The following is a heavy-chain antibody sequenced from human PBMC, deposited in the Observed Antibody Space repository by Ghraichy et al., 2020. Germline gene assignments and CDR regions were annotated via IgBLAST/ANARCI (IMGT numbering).Heavy chain of an antibody. CDR3: ARQLAARYNYYFDY. V-gene: IGHV4-34*01. Sequence: ESLNISCAVYGGSFSGYYWSWIRQPPGKGLEWIGEINHSGSTNYNPSLKSRVTISVDTSKNQFSLKLSSVTAADTAVYYCARQLAARYNYYFDYWGQGTLVTVSS. CDR2: INHSGST. D-gene: IGHD6-6*01. CDR1: GGSFSGYY. J-gene: IGHJ4*02.